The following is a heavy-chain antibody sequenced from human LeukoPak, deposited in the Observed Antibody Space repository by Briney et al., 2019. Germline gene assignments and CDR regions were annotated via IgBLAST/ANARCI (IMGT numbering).Heavy chain of an antibody. CDR3: ARDFLGYCSGGSCRSDH. CDR1: GFTFSSYW. V-gene: IGHV3-7*04. CDR2: IKQDGSEK. Sequence: PGGSLRLSCAASGFTFSSYWMSWVRQAPGKGLEWVANIKQDGSEKYYVDSVKGRFTISRDNAKNSLYLQMNSPRAEDTAVYYCARDFLGYCSGGSCRSDHWGQGTLVTVSS. D-gene: IGHD2-15*01. J-gene: IGHJ4*02.